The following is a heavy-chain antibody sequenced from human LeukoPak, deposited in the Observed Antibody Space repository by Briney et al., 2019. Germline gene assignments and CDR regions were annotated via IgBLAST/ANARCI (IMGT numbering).Heavy chain of an antibody. CDR3: AGERRDYYDSSSFDY. V-gene: IGHV4-31*03. Sequence: PSETLSLTCTVSGGSISSGGYYWSWIRQHPGKGLEWIGYIYYSGSTYYNPSLKSRVTISVDTSKNQFSLKLSSVTAADTAVYYCAGERRDYYDSSSFDYWGQGTLVTVSS. D-gene: IGHD3-22*01. CDR2: IYYSGST. J-gene: IGHJ4*02. CDR1: GGSISSGGYY.